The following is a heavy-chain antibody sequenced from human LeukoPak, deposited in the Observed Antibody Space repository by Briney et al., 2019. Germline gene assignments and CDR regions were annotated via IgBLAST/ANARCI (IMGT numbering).Heavy chain of an antibody. Sequence: ASVKVSCKASGYTFTSYDINWVRQATGQGLEWMGWMNPNSGNTGYAQKFQGRVTMTRNTSISTAYMELSGLRSEDTAVYYCARITIFGLYYFDYWGQGTLVTVSS. CDR3: ARITIFGLYYFDY. J-gene: IGHJ4*02. CDR2: MNPNSGNT. CDR1: GYTFTSYD. D-gene: IGHD3/OR15-3a*01. V-gene: IGHV1-8*01.